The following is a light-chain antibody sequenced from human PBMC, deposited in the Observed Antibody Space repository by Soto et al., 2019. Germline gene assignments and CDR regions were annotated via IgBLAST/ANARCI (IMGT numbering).Light chain of an antibody. CDR1: HSVSSSY. Sequence: EIVLTQSPGTLSLSPGERATLSCRASHSVSSSYLAWYQQKPGQAPRLLIYGASSRATGIPDRFSGSGTGKDFNLTISRLEDEDFAVYYCQQYGSSPPYTFGQGTKLEIK. CDR2: GAS. J-gene: IGKJ2*01. V-gene: IGKV3-20*01. CDR3: QQYGSSPPYT.